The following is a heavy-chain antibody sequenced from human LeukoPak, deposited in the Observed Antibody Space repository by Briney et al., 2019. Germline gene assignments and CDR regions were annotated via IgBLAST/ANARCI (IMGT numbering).Heavy chain of an antibody. D-gene: IGHD3-16*02. CDR2: IRSDGRNE. CDR3: ARDLIPIYRAAFDI. Sequence: GGSLRLSCAASGFTFSGYGMHWVRQAPGKGLEWVAFIRSDGRNEYYAGSVKGRSTISRDNAKNSLYLQMNSLRAEDTAVYYCARDLIPIYRAAFDIWGQGTMVTVSS. J-gene: IGHJ3*02. CDR1: GFTFSGYG. V-gene: IGHV3-30*02.